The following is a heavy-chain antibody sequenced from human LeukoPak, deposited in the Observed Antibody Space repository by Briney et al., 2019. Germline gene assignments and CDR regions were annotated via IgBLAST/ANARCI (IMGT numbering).Heavy chain of an antibody. Sequence: PSETLSLTCTVSGGSISSGSYYWGWIRQPPGKGLEWIGSIYYSGSTYYNPSLKSRVIISVDTSKNQFSLKLSSVTAADTAVYYCARGVDCSSTSCPYQDFDYWGQGTLVTVSS. CDR3: ARGVDCSSTSCPYQDFDY. CDR2: IYYSGST. CDR1: GGSISSGSYY. V-gene: IGHV4-39*01. J-gene: IGHJ4*02. D-gene: IGHD2-2*01.